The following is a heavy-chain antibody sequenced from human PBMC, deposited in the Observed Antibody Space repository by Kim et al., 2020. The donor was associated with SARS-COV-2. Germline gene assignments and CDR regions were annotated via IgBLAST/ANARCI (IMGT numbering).Heavy chain of an antibody. J-gene: IGHJ3*02. D-gene: IGHD2-2*01. V-gene: IGHV4-59*13. Sequence: SETLSLTCTVSGGSISSYYWSWIRQPPGKGLEWIGYIYYSGSTNYNPSLKSRVTISVDTSKNQFSLKLSSVTAADTAVYYCARDAYQRGLDIWGQGTMVTVSS. CDR2: IYYSGST. CDR1: GGSISSYY. CDR3: ARDAYQRGLDI.